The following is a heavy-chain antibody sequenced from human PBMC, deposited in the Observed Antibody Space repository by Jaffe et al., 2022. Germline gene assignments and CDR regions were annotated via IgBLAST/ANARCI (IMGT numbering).Heavy chain of an antibody. CDR2: IYSGGST. D-gene: IGHD4-17*01. V-gene: IGHV3-53*02. J-gene: IGHJ4*02. CDR1: GFTVSSNY. Sequence: EVQLVETGGGLIQPGGSLRLSCAASGFTVSSNYMSWVRQAPGKGLEWVSVIYSGGSTYYADSVKGRFTISRDNSKNTLYLQMNSLRAEDTAVYYCARDSDYGDYDPLGMFYWGQGTLVTVSS. CDR3: ARDSDYGDYDPLGMFY.